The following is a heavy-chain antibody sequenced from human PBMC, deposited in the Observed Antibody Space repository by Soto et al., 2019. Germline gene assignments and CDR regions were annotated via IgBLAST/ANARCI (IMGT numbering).Heavy chain of an antibody. V-gene: IGHV3-74*01. CDR1: GLTFSSYP. J-gene: IGHJ6*02. CDR2: INNDGSST. Sequence: EVQLVESGGGLVQPGGSLRLSCAASGLTFSSYPMHWVRQDPGKGLVWVSRINNDGSSTSYTDSVKGRFTISRDNAKNTLYLQVNSLRAEDTAVYFCARGIYYSLDVWGQGTTVTVSS. CDR3: ARGIYYSLDV.